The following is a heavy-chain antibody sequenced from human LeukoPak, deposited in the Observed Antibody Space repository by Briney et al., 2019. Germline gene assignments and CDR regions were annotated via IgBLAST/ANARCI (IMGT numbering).Heavy chain of an antibody. CDR3: ATEGLVPAAMGY. J-gene: IGHJ4*02. CDR2: IKSNTGGGTT. D-gene: IGHD2-2*01. V-gene: IGHV3-15*01. CDR1: GFTFSNAW. Sequence: GGSLRLSCAASGFTFSNAWMSWFRQAPGKGLEWVGRIKSNTGGGTTDYAAPVKGRFTVSRDDSKKTLYLQMNSLKTEDTAVYYCATEGLVPAAMGYWGQGTLVTVSS.